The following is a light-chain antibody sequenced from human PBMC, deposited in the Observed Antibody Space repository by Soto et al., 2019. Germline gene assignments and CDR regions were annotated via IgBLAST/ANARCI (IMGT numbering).Light chain of an antibody. Sequence: EIVLTQSPGTLSLSPCEGATLSARASQSLSKSLAWYQQKPGQAPRLLIDGASNRATGIPARFSGGGSGTDFTLTISRLEPEDFAVYCCQQFSSYPLTFGGGTKVDI. V-gene: IGKV3-20*01. J-gene: IGKJ4*01. CDR2: GAS. CDR1: QSLSKS. CDR3: QQFSSYPLT.